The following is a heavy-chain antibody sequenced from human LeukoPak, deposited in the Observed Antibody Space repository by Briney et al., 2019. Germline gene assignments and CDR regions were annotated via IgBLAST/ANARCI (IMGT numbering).Heavy chain of an antibody. Sequence: SETLSFTCAVYGGSFSGYYWSWIRQPPGKGLEWIGEINHSGSTNYNLSLKSRVTISADTSKNQFSLKLSSVTAADTAVYYCARVRNHGSGWYGSWFDPWGQGTLVTVSS. CDR1: GGSFSGYY. D-gene: IGHD6-19*01. CDR2: INHSGST. CDR3: ARVRNHGSGWYGSWFDP. J-gene: IGHJ5*02. V-gene: IGHV4-34*01.